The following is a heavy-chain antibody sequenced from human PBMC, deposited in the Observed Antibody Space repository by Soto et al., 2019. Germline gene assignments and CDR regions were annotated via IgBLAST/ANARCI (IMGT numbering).Heavy chain of an antibody. J-gene: IGHJ5*02. CDR3: ARTLSGDYGDWFDP. V-gene: IGHV3-30-3*01. D-gene: IGHD4-17*01. Sequence: QMQLVESGGGVVQPGRSLRLSCAASGFTFSNYAMPWVRQAPGKGLGWVAVISYDGSNIYYADSVKGRFTISRDNSKNTLYLQMNSLRPEDTAVYYCARTLSGDYGDWFDPWGQGTLVTVSS. CDR2: ISYDGSNI. CDR1: GFTFSNYA.